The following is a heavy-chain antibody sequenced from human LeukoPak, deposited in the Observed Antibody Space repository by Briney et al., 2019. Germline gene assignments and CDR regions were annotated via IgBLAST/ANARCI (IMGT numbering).Heavy chain of an antibody. V-gene: IGHV3-7*03. D-gene: IGHD3-9*01. CDR2: IKQDGSEK. Sequence: GGSLRLSCEASGFTFSSYWMSWVRQAPGKGQEWVANIKQDGSEKYYVDSVKGRFTISRDNAKNSLYLQMNSLRAEDTAVYYCARWGPYDILTGRINWGQGTLVTVSS. J-gene: IGHJ4*02. CDR1: GFTFSSYW. CDR3: ARWGPYDILTGRIN.